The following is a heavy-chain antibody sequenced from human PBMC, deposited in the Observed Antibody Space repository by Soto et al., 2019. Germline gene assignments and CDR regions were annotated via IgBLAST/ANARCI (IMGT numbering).Heavy chain of an antibody. CDR3: AKIALVGSFGFELARDY. D-gene: IGHD2-8*02. V-gene: IGHV3-23*01. Sequence: ASVKVSCKASGGTFSSYAMSLVRQGPGKGLEWVAGISFSGHNTNYADSVKGRFITSRDNSKNTLYLLMNRLRTEDIGIYYCAKIALVGSFGFELARDYWGQGILVTVSS. J-gene: IGHJ4*02. CDR1: GGTFSSYA. CDR2: ISFSGHNT.